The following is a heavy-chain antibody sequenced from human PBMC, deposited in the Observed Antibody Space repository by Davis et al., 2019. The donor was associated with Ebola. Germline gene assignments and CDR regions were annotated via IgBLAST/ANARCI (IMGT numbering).Heavy chain of an antibody. CDR1: GFTFSTYA. J-gene: IGHJ4*02. CDR3: AKVGEYYDFWSGYSPFDY. D-gene: IGHD3-3*01. Sequence: GESLKISCTASGFTFSTYAMSWVRQAPGKGLEWVSTISGSGGSGSGGRTYYADSVKGRFTISRDNSKTTLYLQMNSLRAEDTAVYYCAKVGEYYDFWSGYSPFDYWGQGTLVTVSS. CDR2: ISGSGGSGSGGRT. V-gene: IGHV3-23*01.